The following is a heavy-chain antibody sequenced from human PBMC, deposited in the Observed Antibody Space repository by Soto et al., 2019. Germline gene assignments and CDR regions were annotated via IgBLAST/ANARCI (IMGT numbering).Heavy chain of an antibody. V-gene: IGHV1-18*01. CDR3: ARGRIVGATSPWVT. Sequence: ASVKVSCKASGGTFSSYGISWVRQAPGQGLEWMGWISAYNGNTNYAQKLQGRVTMTTDTSTSTAYMELRSLRSDDTAVYYCARGRIVGATSPWVTWGQGTLVTVSS. J-gene: IGHJ5*02. CDR1: GGTFSSYG. CDR2: ISAYNGNT. D-gene: IGHD1-26*01.